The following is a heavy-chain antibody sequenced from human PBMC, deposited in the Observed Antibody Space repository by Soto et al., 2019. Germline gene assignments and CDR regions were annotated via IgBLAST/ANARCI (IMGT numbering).Heavy chain of an antibody. V-gene: IGHV4-31*03. CDR2: INHDGSA. D-gene: IGHD1-26*01. Sequence: SVTQSLTCPVVGRFRSNGGYHWIWLSPPPGKGPEWIGFINHDGSAYYSPSLKSRLTISVDASENQFSLKLTSVTAADTSGDFCAPLGAGAGGRSYWGPGSGVTV. CDR3: APLGAGAGGRSY. CDR1: GRFRSNGGYH. J-gene: IGHJ4*03.